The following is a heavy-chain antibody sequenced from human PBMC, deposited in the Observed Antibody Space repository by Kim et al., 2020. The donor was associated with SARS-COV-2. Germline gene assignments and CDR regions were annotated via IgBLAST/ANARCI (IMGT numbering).Heavy chain of an antibody. Sequence: GGSLRLSCAASGFTFSSYSMNWVRQAPGKGLEWFSSISSSSSYIYYADSVKGRFTISRDNAKNSLYLQMNSLRAEDTAVYYCARRSIVVVPAANDYYYYYGMDVWGQGTTVTVSS. J-gene: IGHJ6*02. CDR1: GFTFSSYS. CDR2: ISSSSSYI. D-gene: IGHD2-2*01. V-gene: IGHV3-21*01. CDR3: ARRSIVVVPAANDYYYYYGMDV.